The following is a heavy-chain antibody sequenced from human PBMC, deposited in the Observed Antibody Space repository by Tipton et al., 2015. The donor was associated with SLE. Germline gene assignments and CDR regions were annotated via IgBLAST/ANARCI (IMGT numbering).Heavy chain of an antibody. CDR3: ARRGGPVLPDAFDI. Sequence: TLSLTCTVSGGSISSYYWSWIRQPPGKGLEWIGYIYYSGSTNYNPSLKSRVTISVDTSKNQFSLKLSSVTAADTAVYYCARRGGPVLPDAFDIWGQGTMVTVSS. J-gene: IGHJ3*02. CDR2: IYYSGST. CDR1: GGSISSYY. D-gene: IGHD3-10*01. V-gene: IGHV4-59*08.